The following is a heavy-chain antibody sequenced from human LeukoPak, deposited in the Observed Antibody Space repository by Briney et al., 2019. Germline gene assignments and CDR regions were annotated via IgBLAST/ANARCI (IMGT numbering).Heavy chain of an antibody. CDR3: ARPGIFSISFDY. J-gene: IGHJ4*02. Sequence: SETLSLTCAVYGGSFSGYSWNWIRQPPVKGLEWIGEINHSGGTNYNPSLKSRVTISVDTSKKQFSLKLSSVTAADTAVYYCARPGIFSISFDYWGQGTLVTVSS. CDR1: GGSFSGYS. V-gene: IGHV4-34*01. CDR2: INHSGGT. D-gene: IGHD3-10*01.